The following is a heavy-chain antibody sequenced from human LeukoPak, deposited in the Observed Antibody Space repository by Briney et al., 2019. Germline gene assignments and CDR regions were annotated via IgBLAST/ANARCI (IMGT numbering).Heavy chain of an antibody. CDR2: INHSGST. D-gene: IGHD3-3*01. J-gene: IGHJ5*02. V-gene: IGHV4-34*01. Sequence: PSETLSLTCAVYDGSFSGYSWNWIRQPPGKGLEWIGEINHSGSTNYNPSLKSRITISVDRAKNQFSLKLSSVTAADTAVYYCARGITIFGDGFDPWGQGTLVTVSS. CDR1: DGSFSGYS. CDR3: ARGITIFGDGFDP.